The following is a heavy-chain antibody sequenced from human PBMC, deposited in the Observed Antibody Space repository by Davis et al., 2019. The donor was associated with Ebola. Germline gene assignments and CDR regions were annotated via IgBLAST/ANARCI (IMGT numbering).Heavy chain of an antibody. J-gene: IGHJ4*02. CDR1: GYSFTTYG. Sequence: ASVKVSCKPSGYSFTTYGLSWVRQAPGQGLEWMGWIATYNGKTDHAQKFQGRVTITRDTSASTAYMELSSLRSKDTAVYFCARDEFDYWGQGTLVTVSS. CDR3: ARDEFDY. CDR2: IATYNGKT. V-gene: IGHV1-18*01.